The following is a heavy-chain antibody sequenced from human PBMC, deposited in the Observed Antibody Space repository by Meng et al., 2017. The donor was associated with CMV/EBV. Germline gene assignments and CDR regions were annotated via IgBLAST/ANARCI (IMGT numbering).Heavy chain of an antibody. CDR2: NYYGGST. CDR1: GGFSSSGCSC. Sequence: GGFSSSGCSCWCLRRQPPEEGLELSEYNYYGGSTNYHPSIKSRVTTSVDTSKNQFLLKLSTVTAADTAEYCCARELGGPGRREFDYWGQGTLVTVSS. J-gene: IGHJ4*02. V-gene: IGHV4-61*01. CDR3: ARELGGPGRREFDY. D-gene: IGHD3-10*01.